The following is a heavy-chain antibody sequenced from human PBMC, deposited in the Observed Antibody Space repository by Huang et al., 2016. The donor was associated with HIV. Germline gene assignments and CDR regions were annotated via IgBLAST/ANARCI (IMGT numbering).Heavy chain of an antibody. CDR1: GGSFSGYY. D-gene: IGHD1-1*01. Sequence: QVQLQQWGAGLLKPSETLSLTCAVYGGSFSGYYWSWIRQSPGKGLEWIGEINHSGSTTYNPSLKSRLTISVDTSKNQFSLKLSSVTAADTAVYYCARERMMSWLDDHDAFVIWGQGTMVTVSS. CDR2: INHSGST. V-gene: IGHV4-34*01. J-gene: IGHJ3*02. CDR3: ARERMMSWLDDHDAFVI.